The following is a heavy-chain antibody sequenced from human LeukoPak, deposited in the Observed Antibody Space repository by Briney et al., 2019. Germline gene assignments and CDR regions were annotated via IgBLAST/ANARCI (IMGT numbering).Heavy chain of an antibody. J-gene: IGHJ6*02. CDR1: GYTFTSYT. V-gene: IGHV1-18*01. Sequence: ASVKVSCKTSGYTFTSYTIHWARQAPGQGLEWMGWFSAYNGNTNYAQKLQDRVTMTTDTSTNTAYMELRSLRSDDTAVYYCARGEDIVVIPASIDGMDVWGQGTTVTVS. CDR3: ARGEDIVVIPASIDGMDV. D-gene: IGHD2-2*01. CDR2: FSAYNGNT.